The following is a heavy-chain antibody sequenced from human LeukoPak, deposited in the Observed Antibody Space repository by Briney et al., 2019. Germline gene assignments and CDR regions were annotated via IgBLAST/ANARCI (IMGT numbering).Heavy chain of an antibody. CDR2: INHSGST. Sequence: SETLSLTCAVYGGSFSGYYLSWIRQPPGKGLEWIGEINHSGSTNYNPSLKSRVTISVDTSKNQFSLKLSSVTAADTAVYYCARAPLGSGYSFVDYWGQGTLVTVSS. CDR3: ARAPLGSGYSFVDY. D-gene: IGHD3-22*01. CDR1: GGSFSGYY. V-gene: IGHV4-34*01. J-gene: IGHJ4*02.